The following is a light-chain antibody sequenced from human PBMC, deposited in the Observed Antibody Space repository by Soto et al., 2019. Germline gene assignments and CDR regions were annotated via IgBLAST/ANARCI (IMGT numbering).Light chain of an antibody. CDR1: SGHSTYA. J-gene: IGLJ3*02. Sequence: QSVLTQSPSASASLGASVKLTCTLSSGHSTYAIAWHQQQPEKGPRYLMKLDSDGSHSKGDAIPDRFSGSSSGAERYLTISSLQSEDEADCYCQTWATGPDWVFGGGTKLTVL. CDR2: LDSDGSH. V-gene: IGLV4-69*01. CDR3: QTWATGPDWV.